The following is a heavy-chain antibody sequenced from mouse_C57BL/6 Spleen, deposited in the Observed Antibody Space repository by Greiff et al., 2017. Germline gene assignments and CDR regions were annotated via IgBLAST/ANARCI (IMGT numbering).Heavy chain of an antibody. Sequence: QVQLQQSGAELVKPGASVKLSCKASGYTFTGYWMEWVKQRPGHGLEWIGGISPGSGSTNYNEKFKGKATFTADTSSNTAYMQLSSLTTEDSAIYYCARHPCYYGSSPYYFDYWGQGTTLTVSS. CDR2: ISPGSGST. CDR1: GYTFTGYW. V-gene: IGHV1-9*01. J-gene: IGHJ2*01. D-gene: IGHD1-1*01. CDR3: ARHPCYYGSSPYYFDY.